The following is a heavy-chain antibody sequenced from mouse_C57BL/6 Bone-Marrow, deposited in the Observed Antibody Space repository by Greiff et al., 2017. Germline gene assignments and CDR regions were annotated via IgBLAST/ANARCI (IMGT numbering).Heavy chain of an antibody. CDR3: AREGYTTAYAMDY. Sequence: VQLQQSGPELVKPGASVKISCKASGYAFSSSWMNWVKQRPGKGLERIGRIYPGDGDTNYNGTFQGKATLTADTSSSTAYMQLSSLTSEDSAVYFCAREGYTTAYAMDYWGQGTSVTVSS. J-gene: IGHJ4*01. CDR1: GYAFSSSW. V-gene: IGHV1-82*01. CDR2: IYPGDGDT. D-gene: IGHD1-2*01.